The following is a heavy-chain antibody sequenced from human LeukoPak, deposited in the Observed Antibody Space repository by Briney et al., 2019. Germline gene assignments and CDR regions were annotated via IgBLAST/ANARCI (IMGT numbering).Heavy chain of an antibody. V-gene: IGHV3-49*03. J-gene: IGHJ4*02. Sequence: GGSLRLSCSSSGFTFGDFGMSWFRQAPGKGPEWVGFIRSKVYGGATEYAASVKARFIISRDDSKSIAYLQMNSLETEDTAVYYCSRSRRVLCTGACYSFDYWGQGTLVTVSS. CDR3: SRSRRVLCTGACYSFDY. D-gene: IGHD2-8*02. CDR2: IRSKVYGGAT. CDR1: GFTFGDFG.